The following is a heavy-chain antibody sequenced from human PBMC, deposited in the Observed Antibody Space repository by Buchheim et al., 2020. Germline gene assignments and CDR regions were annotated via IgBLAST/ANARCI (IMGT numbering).Heavy chain of an antibody. CDR3: ARRSLERLKKGFDP. CDR2: INHSGST. Sequence: QVQLQQWGAGLLKPSETLSLTCAVYGGSFSGYYWSWIRQPPGKGLEWIEEINHSGSTNYNPSLKSRVTISVDTSKNQFSIKLSSVTAADTAVYYCARRSLERLKKGFDPWGQGTL. CDR1: GGSFSGYY. J-gene: IGHJ5*02. D-gene: IGHD1-1*01. V-gene: IGHV4-34*01.